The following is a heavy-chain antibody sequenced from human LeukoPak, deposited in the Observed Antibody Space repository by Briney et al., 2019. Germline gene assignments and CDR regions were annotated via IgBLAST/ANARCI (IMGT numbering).Heavy chain of an antibody. D-gene: IGHD3-16*02. V-gene: IGHV4-39*01. J-gene: IGHJ4*02. Sequence: SETLSLTCTVSGGSISSSSYYWGWIRQPPGKGLEWIGSIYYSGSAYYNPSLKSRVTISVDASKNQFSLKLSSVTAADTGVYYCAWTYDYIWGSFRSHSFDSWGQGTLVTVSS. CDR1: GGSISSSSYY. CDR3: AWTYDYIWGSFRSHSFDS. CDR2: IYYSGSA.